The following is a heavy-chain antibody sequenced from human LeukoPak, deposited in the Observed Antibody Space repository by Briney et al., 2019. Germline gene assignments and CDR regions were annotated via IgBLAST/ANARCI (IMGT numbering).Heavy chain of an antibody. V-gene: IGHV1-2*02. CDR1: GYTFTGYY. D-gene: IGHD3-3*01. J-gene: IGHJ4*02. CDR3: ARASRQYYDFWSGPPDY. Sequence: ASVKVSCKASGYTFTGYYMHWVRQAPGQGLEWMGWINPNSGGTNYAQKFQGRVTMTRDTSISTAYMELSRLRSDDTAVYYCARASRQYYDFWSGPPDYWGQGTLVTVSS. CDR2: INPNSGGT.